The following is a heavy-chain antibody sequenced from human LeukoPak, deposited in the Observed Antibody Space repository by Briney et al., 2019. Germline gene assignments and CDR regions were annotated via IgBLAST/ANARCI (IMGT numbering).Heavy chain of an antibody. Sequence: GGSLRLSCAASGVTVSNNFMLWVRQAPGKGLEWVSLIYSGGDTHYADSVKGRFTISRDKSKNTLYLQMNDLRPEDTAVYYCARDPPAVAINTYGWGRGTLVTVSS. CDR2: IYSGGDT. V-gene: IGHV3-66*01. D-gene: IGHD2-15*01. CDR1: GVTVSNNF. J-gene: IGHJ4*02. CDR3: ARDPPAVAINTYG.